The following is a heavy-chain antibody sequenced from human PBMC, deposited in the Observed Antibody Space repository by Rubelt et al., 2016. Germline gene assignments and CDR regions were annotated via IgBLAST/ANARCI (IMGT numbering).Heavy chain of an antibody. D-gene: IGHD3-10*01. CDR2: IIPILGIA. Sequence: QVQLVQSGAEVKKPGSSVKVSCKASGGTFSSYAISWVRQAPGQGLEWMGRIIPILGIANYAQKVQGRVRSTADKSTSTAYMELSSLRSEDTAVYYCARGVEYYYGSGTNWFDPWGQGTLVTVSS. CDR3: ARGVEYYYGSGTNWFDP. V-gene: IGHV1-69*04. J-gene: IGHJ5*02. CDR1: GGTFSSYA.